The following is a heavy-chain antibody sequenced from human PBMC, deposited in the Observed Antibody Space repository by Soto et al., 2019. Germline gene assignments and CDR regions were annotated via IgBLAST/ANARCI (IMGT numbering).Heavy chain of an antibody. D-gene: IGHD6-13*01. Sequence: LSLTCTVCGGAISSYYWSWIRQPPGKGLEWIGYIYYSGSTNYNPSLKSRVTISVDTSKNQFSLKLSSVTAADTAVYYCARGYSSWYVLGGYGMDVWGQGTTVTVSS. CDR2: IYYSGST. V-gene: IGHV4-59*01. CDR3: ARGYSSWYVLGGYGMDV. CDR1: GGAISSYY. J-gene: IGHJ6*02.